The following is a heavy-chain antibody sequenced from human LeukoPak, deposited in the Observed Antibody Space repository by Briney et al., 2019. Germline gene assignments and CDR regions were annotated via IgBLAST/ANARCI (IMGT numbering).Heavy chain of an antibody. CDR3: ARVPTGVVNNWFDP. D-gene: IGHD3-3*01. J-gene: IGHJ5*02. CDR1: GGSISSYY. CDR2: IYTSGST. V-gene: IGHV4-4*07. Sequence: PSETLSLTCTVSGGSISSYYWSWIRQPAGKGLEWIGRIYTSGSTNYNPSLKSRDTMSVDTSKNQFSLKLSSVTAADTAVYYCARVPTGVVNNWFDPWGQGTLVTVSS.